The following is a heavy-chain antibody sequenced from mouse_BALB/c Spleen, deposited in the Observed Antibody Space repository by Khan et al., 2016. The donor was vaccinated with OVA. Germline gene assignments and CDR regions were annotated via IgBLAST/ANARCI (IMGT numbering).Heavy chain of an antibody. CDR2: ISSGGDYT. Sequence: EVELVESGGDLVKPGGSLKFSCAASGFTFSSYSMSCVRQTPDKRLEWVATISSGGDYTYYSDNVKGRFTISRDNAKNTLYLQMSSLKSEDTAMYYCASHLTGSFAYWGQGTLVTVSA. J-gene: IGHJ3*01. CDR1: GFTFSSYS. CDR3: ASHLTGSFAY. V-gene: IGHV5-6*01. D-gene: IGHD4-1*01.